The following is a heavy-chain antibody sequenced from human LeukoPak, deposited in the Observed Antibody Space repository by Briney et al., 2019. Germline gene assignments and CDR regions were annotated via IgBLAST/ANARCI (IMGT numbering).Heavy chain of an antibody. Sequence: ASVKVSCKASGDTFTNYGINWVRQATGQGLEWMGWMNPNSGNTGYAQKFQGRVTMTRNTSISTAYMELSSLRSEDTAVYYCARGGYSGYDLRKGPLDYWGQGTLVTVSS. D-gene: IGHD5-12*01. CDR1: GDTFTNYG. V-gene: IGHV1-8*02. CDR3: ARGGYSGYDLRKGPLDY. CDR2: MNPNSGNT. J-gene: IGHJ4*02.